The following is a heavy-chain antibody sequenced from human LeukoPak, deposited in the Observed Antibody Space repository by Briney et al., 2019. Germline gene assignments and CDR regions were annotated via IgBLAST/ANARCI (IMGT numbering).Heavy chain of an antibody. D-gene: IGHD3-10*01. Sequence: GGSLRLSCAASGFTFSSYWMSWVRQAPGKGLEGVANIKQDGSEKYYVDSVKGRFTISRDNAKNSLYLQMNSLRAEDTAVYYCARKNTYYYGSGSYRLNDYWGQGTLVTVSS. CDR2: IKQDGSEK. CDR1: GFTFSSYW. J-gene: IGHJ4*02. V-gene: IGHV3-7*01. CDR3: ARKNTYYYGSGSYRLNDY.